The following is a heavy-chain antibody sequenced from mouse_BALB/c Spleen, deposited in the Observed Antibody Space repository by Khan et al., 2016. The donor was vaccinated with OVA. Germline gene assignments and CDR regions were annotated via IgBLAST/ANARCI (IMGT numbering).Heavy chain of an antibody. J-gene: IGHJ3*01. D-gene: IGHD2-10*01. CDR2: NSGTGIYT. Sequence: EVELVESGGGLVKPGGSLKLSCAPTGFAFSSYDMSWVRQTPEKRLEWGATNSGTGIYTYYPDSVKGRFTISRDNARNTLYLQMSSLRSEDTALYYCARPSYYGNPWFTYWGQGTLVTVSA. CDR1: GFAFSSYD. V-gene: IGHV5-9*02. CDR3: ARPSYYGNPWFTY.